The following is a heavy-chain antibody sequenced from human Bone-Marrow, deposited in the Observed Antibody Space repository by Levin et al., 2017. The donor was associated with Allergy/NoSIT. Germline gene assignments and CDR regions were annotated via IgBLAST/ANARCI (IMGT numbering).Heavy chain of an antibody. J-gene: IGHJ4*02. Sequence: GESLKISCTASGFPFSRYWMTWVRQAPGKGLEWVANIKEDGSEKYYVDSVKGRFTISRDDAENSLYLQMNSLRAEDTAVYHCARDSSGRQGRAFDHWGQGALVTVSS. CDR1: GFPFSRYW. CDR2: IKEDGSEK. CDR3: ARDSSGRQGRAFDH. V-gene: IGHV3-7*01. D-gene: IGHD6-19*01.